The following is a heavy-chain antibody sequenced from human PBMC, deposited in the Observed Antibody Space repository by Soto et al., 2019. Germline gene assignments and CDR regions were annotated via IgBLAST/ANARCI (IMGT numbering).Heavy chain of an antibody. J-gene: IGHJ3*02. CDR2: TYYNSKWPT. V-gene: IGHV6-1*01. D-gene: IGHD4-4*01. CDR3: ARGSNRALDI. CDR1: GDSVSRNGVA. Sequence: VQLQPSGPGLAKPSQTLSLTCAISGDSVSRNGVAWNWIRQSPSRVLEWLGGTYYNSKWPTDYALAVRSRITISPYTSKNQCSLPLTSVTPDDTAVYFCARGSNRALDIWGRGTMVTVSP.